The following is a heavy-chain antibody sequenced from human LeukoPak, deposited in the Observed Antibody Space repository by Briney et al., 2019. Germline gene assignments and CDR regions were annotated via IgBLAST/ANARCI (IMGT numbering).Heavy chain of an antibody. V-gene: IGHV3-30*03. J-gene: IGHJ4*02. D-gene: IGHD6-19*01. CDR2: ISYAGINK. CDR1: GFTFSNYG. CDR3: ARVIYSGWQGELSD. Sequence: GGSLRLSCAASGFTFSNYGMDWVRQAPGKGLEWVAVISYAGINKYYTDSVKGRFTISRDNSKNTLYLQMNSLRAEDTAVYYCARVIYSGWQGELSDWGQGTLVTVSS.